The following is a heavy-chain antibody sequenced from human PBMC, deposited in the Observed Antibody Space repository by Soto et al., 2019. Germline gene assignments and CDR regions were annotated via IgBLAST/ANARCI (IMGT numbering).Heavy chain of an antibody. D-gene: IGHD3-3*01. V-gene: IGHV1-18*01. CDR1: GYTFTSYG. Sequence: ASVKVSCKASGYTFTSYGISWVRQAPGQGLEWMGWISAYNGNTNYAQKLQGRVTMTTDTSTSTAYMELRSLRSDDTAVYYCARALRFLEWFDFDYWGQGTLVTVSS. CDR3: ARALRFLEWFDFDY. CDR2: ISAYNGNT. J-gene: IGHJ4*02.